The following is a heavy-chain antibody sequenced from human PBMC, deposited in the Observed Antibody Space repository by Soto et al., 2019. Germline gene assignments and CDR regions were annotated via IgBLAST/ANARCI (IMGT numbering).Heavy chain of an antibody. Sequence: GGSLRLSCAASGFTFSGSAMHWVRQASGQGLEWVGRIRSKANSYATAYAASVKGRFTISRDDSKNTAYLQMNSLKTEDMAVYYCTRPSTAYSSSWYDYWGQGTLVTVSS. D-gene: IGHD6-13*01. CDR2: IRSKANSYAT. V-gene: IGHV3-73*01. CDR1: GFTFSGSA. J-gene: IGHJ4*02. CDR3: TRPSTAYSSSWYDY.